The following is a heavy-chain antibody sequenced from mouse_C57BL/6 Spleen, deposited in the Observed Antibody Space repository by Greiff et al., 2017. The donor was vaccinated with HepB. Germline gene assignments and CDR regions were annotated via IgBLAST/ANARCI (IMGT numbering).Heavy chain of an antibody. Sequence: VQLQQSGAELVRPGASVKLSCTASGFNIKDYYMHWVKQRPEQGLEWIGWIDPENGDTEYASKFQGKATITADTSSNTAYLQLSSLASEDTAVYCCTTGAVPYWGQGTPVTVSA. CDR3: TTGAVPY. J-gene: IGHJ3*01. V-gene: IGHV14-4*01. CDR2: IDPENGDT. CDR1: GFNIKDYY.